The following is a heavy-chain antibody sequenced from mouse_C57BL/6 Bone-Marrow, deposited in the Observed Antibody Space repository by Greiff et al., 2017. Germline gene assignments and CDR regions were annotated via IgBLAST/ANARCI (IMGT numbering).Heavy chain of an antibody. Sequence: QVQLKQSGAELVRPGASVTLSCKASGYTFPDYEMHWVKQTPVHGLEWIGAIDPETGGTAYNQKFKGKAILTADKSSSTAYMELRSLTSEDPAVYYCTVYYGTWFAYWGQGTLVTVSA. CDR2: IDPETGGT. J-gene: IGHJ3*01. V-gene: IGHV1-15*01. CDR1: GYTFPDYE. D-gene: IGHD1-2*01. CDR3: TVYYGTWFAY.